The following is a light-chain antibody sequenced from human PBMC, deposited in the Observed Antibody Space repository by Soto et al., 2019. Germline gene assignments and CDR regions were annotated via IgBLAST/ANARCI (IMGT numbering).Light chain of an antibody. CDR3: SSYTSITSLI. CDR2: DVS. J-gene: IGLJ1*01. CDR1: SSDVGDYNF. Sequence: QSVLTQPGSVSGSPGQTITISSTGTSSDVGDYNFVSWYQQHPGRTPKLLIYDVSSRPSGVSSRFFGSKSGNTASLTIFGLQAEDEADYYCSSYTSITSLIFGTGTKVTVL. V-gene: IGLV2-14*03.